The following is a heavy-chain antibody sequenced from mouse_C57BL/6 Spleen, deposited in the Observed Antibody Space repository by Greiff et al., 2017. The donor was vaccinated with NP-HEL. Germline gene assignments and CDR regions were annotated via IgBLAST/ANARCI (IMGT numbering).Heavy chain of an antibody. D-gene: IGHD4-1*01. CDR1: GFTFSSYA. CDR3: TRAVTGTEYFDV. CDR2: ISSGGDYI. Sequence: EVKVEESGEGLVKPGGSLKLSCAASGFTFSSYAMSWVRQTPEKRLEWVAYISSGGDYIYYADTVKGRFTISRDNARNTLYLQMSSLKSEDTAMYYCTRAVTGTEYFDVWGTGTTVTVSS. J-gene: IGHJ1*03. V-gene: IGHV5-9-1*02.